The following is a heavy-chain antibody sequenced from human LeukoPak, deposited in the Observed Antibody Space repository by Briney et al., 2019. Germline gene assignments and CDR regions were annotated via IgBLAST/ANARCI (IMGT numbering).Heavy chain of an antibody. D-gene: IGHD4-17*01. Sequence: PGGSLRLSCAASGFTFSSYSMNWVRQAPGKGLEWVSSISSSSSYIYYADSVKGRFTISRDNAKNSLYLQMNCLRAEDTAVYYCARANRDYGDYVFAFDIWGQGTTVTVSS. CDR1: GFTFSSYS. CDR2: ISSSSSYI. V-gene: IGHV3-21*01. CDR3: ARANRDYGDYVFAFDI. J-gene: IGHJ3*02.